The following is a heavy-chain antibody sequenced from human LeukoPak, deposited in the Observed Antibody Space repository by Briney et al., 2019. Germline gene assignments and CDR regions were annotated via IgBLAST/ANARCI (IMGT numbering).Heavy chain of an antibody. D-gene: IGHD2/OR15-2a*01. CDR1: GFTFSSYE. Sequence: QPGGSLRLSCAASGFTFSSYEMNWVRQAPGKGLEWVSYISSSGSTIYYANSVKGRFTISRDDAKNSLFLQMNSLTADDTAVYYCARERTTIVSGTTIGAYWGQGTLVTVSS. CDR2: ISSSGSTI. J-gene: IGHJ4*02. V-gene: IGHV3-48*03. CDR3: ARERTTIVSGTTIGAY.